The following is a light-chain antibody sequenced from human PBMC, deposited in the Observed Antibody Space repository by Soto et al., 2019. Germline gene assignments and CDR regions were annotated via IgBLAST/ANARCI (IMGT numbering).Light chain of an antibody. CDR3: QQSYSTPPT. CDR2: GGF. CDR1: QSIRTS. Sequence: DIQMTQCPSSLSASVGDRVTITCRASQSIRTSLNWYQQKPGKAPKLLIYGGFSLQSGAPSRFSGSGSGTDFTLTISSLQPEDFAVYYCQQSYSTPPTFGQGTKVEIK. J-gene: IGKJ2*01. V-gene: IGKV1-39*01.